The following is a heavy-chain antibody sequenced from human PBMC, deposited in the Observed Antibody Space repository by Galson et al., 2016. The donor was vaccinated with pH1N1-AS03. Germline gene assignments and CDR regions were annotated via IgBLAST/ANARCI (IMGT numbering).Heavy chain of an antibody. CDR3: ARRYYFDY. Sequence: SVKVSCKASGYTLTRYYMHWVRQAPGQGLEWMGIIDPSGGPTTYAPKFQGRITITTDTSTSTVYTELVRLRSEDTAVYYCARRYYFDYWGQGTLVTVSS. D-gene: IGHD3-16*02. CDR2: IDPSGGPT. J-gene: IGHJ4*02. V-gene: IGHV1-46*01. CDR1: GYTLTRYY.